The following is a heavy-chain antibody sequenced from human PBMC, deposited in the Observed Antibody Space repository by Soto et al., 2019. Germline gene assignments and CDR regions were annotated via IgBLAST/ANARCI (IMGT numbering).Heavy chain of an antibody. V-gene: IGHV4-31*03. D-gene: IGHD1-26*01. J-gene: IGHJ4*02. Sequence: QVQLQESGPGLVKPSQTLSLTCTVSGASVSSAGIYWSWIRQHPEKGLEWIGYVFYTGITYYTPSLKSRVTISVDTSKNQFYLNLTSVTAVDTAVYYCARNRGSSKPYYFDSWGQGTLVTVSS. CDR1: GASVSSAGIY. CDR3: ARNRGSSKPYYFDS. CDR2: VFYTGIT.